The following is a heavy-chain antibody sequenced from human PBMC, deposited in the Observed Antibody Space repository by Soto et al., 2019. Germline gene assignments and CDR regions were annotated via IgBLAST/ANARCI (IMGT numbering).Heavy chain of an antibody. V-gene: IGHV3-23*01. CDR2: ISGSGGST. D-gene: IGHD1-1*01. CDR1: GFTFSSYA. Sequence: PGGSLRLSCAASGFTFSSYAMSWVRQAPGKGLEWVSAISGSGGSTYYADSVKGRFTISRDNSKNTLYLQMNSLRAEDTAVYYCAKPRPERAKKALDAFDSWGQGIMVTVSS. CDR3: AKPRPERAKKALDAFDS. J-gene: IGHJ3*02.